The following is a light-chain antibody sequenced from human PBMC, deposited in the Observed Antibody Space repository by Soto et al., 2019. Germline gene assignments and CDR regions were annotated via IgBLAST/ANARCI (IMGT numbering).Light chain of an antibody. CDR3: SSYSSSSTSSVV. V-gene: IGLV2-14*03. J-gene: IGLJ2*01. CDR2: GVS. Sequence: QSALTQPASVSGSPGQSITISCTGTSSDIGGYNYVSWYQHHPGKAPKLMIYGVSNRPSGVSDRFSGSKSGNTASLTISGLQAEDEADYYCSSYSSSSTSSVVFGGGTQRTVL. CDR1: SSDIGGYNY.